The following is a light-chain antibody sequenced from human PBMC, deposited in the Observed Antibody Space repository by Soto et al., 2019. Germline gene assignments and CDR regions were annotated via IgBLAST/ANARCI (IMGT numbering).Light chain of an antibody. CDR2: STS. CDR3: QQYNSWPPIT. J-gene: IGKJ5*01. CDR1: QGVSSW. V-gene: IGKV1-12*01. Sequence: DIQMTQSPSSVSASVGDRVTITCRASQGVSSWLGWYQQKPGRAPKLLIYSTSTLQSGVPSRFSGSGSGTDFTLTISSLQSEDFVVYYCQQYNSWPPITFGQGTRLENK.